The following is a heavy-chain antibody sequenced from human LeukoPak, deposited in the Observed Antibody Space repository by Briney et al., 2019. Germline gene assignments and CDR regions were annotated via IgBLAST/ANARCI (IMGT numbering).Heavy chain of an antibody. CDR2: IYSDGSI. CDR1: GFSVGGNY. D-gene: IGHD1-1*01. V-gene: IGHV3-53*01. Sequence: GGSLRLSCAASGFSVGGNYISWVRQAPGKGLEWVSLIYSDGSIFHADSVKGRFTMSRDNSCNTLDLQMNSLRVEDTAVYYCARDRRRLRGMNGDGDAFDIWGQGTMVTVSS. J-gene: IGHJ3*02. CDR3: ARDRRRLRGMNGDGDAFDI.